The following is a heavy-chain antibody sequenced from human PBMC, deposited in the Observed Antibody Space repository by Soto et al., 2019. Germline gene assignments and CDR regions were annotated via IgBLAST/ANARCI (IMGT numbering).Heavy chain of an antibody. CDR1: GGILSDYG. Sequence: GGSLRLSCVLSGGILSDYGMHWVRQAPGRGLQWLAIIINNGFIKYHADSVEGRFTISRDNSKNTVYLHMSSLRADDTAVYYCARDGPIQHHPDYWGRGTLVTVSS. D-gene: IGHD2-21*01. CDR2: IINNGFIK. J-gene: IGHJ4*02. CDR3: ARDGPIQHHPDY. V-gene: IGHV3-30*12.